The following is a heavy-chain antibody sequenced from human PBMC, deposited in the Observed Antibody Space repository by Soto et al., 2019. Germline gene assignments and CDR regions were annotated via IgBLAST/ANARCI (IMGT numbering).Heavy chain of an antibody. CDR1: GYTLTELS. CDR3: ARDKSYDYGGNDVDY. D-gene: IGHD4-17*01. V-gene: IGHV1-24*01. J-gene: IGHJ4*02. CDR2: FDPEDGET. Sequence: ASVKVSCKVSGYTLTELSMHWVRQAPGKGLEWMGGFDPEDGETIYAQKFQGRVTMTADESTSTAYMELSSLRSEDTAVYYCARDKSYDYGGNDVDYWGQGTLVTVSS.